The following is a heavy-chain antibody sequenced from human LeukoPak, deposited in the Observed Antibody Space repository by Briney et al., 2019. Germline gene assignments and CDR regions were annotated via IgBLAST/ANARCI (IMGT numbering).Heavy chain of an antibody. CDR1: GGSISSGDYY. D-gene: IGHD5-18*01. J-gene: IGHJ5*02. Sequence: SSETLSLTCTVSGGSISSGDYYWSWIRQPPGKGLEWIGYIYYSGSTYYNPSLKSRVTISVDTSKSQFSLKLSSVTAADTAVYYCARDYRLPNYNWFDPWGQGTLVTVSS. CDR3: ARDYRLPNYNWFDP. CDR2: IYYSGST. V-gene: IGHV4-30-4*01.